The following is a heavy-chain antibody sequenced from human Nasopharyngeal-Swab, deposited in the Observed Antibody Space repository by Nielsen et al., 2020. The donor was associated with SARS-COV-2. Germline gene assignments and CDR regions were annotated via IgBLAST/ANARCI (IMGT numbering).Heavy chain of an antibody. CDR3: AKNWRGGSFITP. V-gene: IGHV3-23*01. Sequence: VRQAPGKGLEWVSSISGSGGSTYYADSVKGRFTISRDNSKNTLYLQMNSLRAEDTTVYYCAKNWRGGSFITPWGQGTLVTVSS. CDR2: ISGSGGST. J-gene: IGHJ5*02. D-gene: IGHD2-15*01.